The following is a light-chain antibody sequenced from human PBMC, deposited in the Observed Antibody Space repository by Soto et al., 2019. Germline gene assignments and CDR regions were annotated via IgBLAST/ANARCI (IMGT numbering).Light chain of an antibody. CDR1: QVISIW. CDR2: DAS. Sequence: DIQMTQSPSTLSASVVDRCTITCLASQVISIWLALYEHKPGKGPKLLVYDASSLESGVPSRFSGRGSGTEFTLTISSLQPDDFATYYCQQYNSYWTFGQGTKVDIK. CDR3: QQYNSYWT. J-gene: IGKJ1*01. V-gene: IGKV1-5*01.